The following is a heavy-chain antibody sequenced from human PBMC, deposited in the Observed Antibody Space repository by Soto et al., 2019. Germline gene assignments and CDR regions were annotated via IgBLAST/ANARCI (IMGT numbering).Heavy chain of an antibody. J-gene: IGHJ6*02. D-gene: IGHD1-1*01. CDR1: GFTLTSYG. CDR3: AKDGTTTGIHYYAMDV. Sequence: EVQLLESGGGLVQPGGSLRLSCEVSGFTLTSYGMNWVRQAPDKGLEWVSTIGRGGDTYYADSVKGRFTISRDNSKTTLFLQMNSLRAEDTALYFCAKDGTTTGIHYYAMDVWGQGTTVTVSS. V-gene: IGHV3-23*01. CDR2: IGRGGDT.